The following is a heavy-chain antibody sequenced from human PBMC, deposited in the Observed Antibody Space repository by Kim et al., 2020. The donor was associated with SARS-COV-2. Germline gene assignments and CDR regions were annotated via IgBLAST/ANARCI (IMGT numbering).Heavy chain of an antibody. J-gene: IGHJ4*02. CDR3: TRDYYDSSGFYY. CDR2: IIPIFGTA. Sequence: SVKVSYKASGGTFSSYAISWVRQAPGQGLEWMGGIIPIFGTANYAQKFQGRVTITADESTSTAYMELSSLRSEDTAVYYCTRDYYDSSGFYYWGQGTLVTVSS. V-gene: IGHV1-69*13. D-gene: IGHD3-22*01. CDR1: GGTFSSYA.